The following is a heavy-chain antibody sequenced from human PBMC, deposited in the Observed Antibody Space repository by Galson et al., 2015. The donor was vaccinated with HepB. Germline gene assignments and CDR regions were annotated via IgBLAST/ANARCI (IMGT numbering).Heavy chain of an antibody. J-gene: IGHJ4*02. Sequence: CKASGGTFSSYAISWVRQAPGQGLEWMGGIIPIFGIANYAQKFQGRVTITADESTSTAYMELSSLRSEDTAVYYCARDLGYCSGGSCFNLDYWGQGTLVTVSS. D-gene: IGHD2-15*01. V-gene: IGHV1-69*01. CDR2: IIPIFGIA. CDR3: ARDLGYCSGGSCFNLDY. CDR1: GGTFSSYA.